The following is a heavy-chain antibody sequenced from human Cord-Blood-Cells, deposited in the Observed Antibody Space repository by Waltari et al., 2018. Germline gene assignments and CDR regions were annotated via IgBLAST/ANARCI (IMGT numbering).Heavy chain of an antibody. D-gene: IGHD5-18*01. Sequence: QLQLQESGPGLVKPSETLYLTCTVSGGFIRSRRYYRGWLREPPGTGLEWIGSIYYNGSTYYNPSLKSRVTISVDTSKNQFSLKLSSVTAADTAVYYCARSRGYSYGDAFDIWGQGTMVTVSS. J-gene: IGHJ3*02. CDR3: ARSRGYSYGDAFDI. V-gene: IGHV4-39*01. CDR2: IYYNGST. CDR1: GGFIRSRRYY.